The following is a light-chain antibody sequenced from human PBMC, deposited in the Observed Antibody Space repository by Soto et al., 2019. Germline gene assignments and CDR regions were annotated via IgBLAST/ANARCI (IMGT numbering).Light chain of an antibody. CDR1: QSISSN. J-gene: IGKJ1*01. V-gene: IGKV3-20*01. Sequence: EIVLTQSPDTLSLSPGERATLAWRFSQSISSNLAWYQQKPGQAPRLLIYGASSRATGIPDKFSGSGSGTDFTLTIDGLEPGDFAVYYCQHYGSSPPWTFGQGTKVDI. CDR3: QHYGSSPPWT. CDR2: GAS.